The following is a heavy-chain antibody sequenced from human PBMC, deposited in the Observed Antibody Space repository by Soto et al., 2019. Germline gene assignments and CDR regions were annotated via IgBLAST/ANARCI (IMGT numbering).Heavy chain of an antibody. Sequence: EVQLVESGGGLVQPGGSLRLSCAASGFTFSSYWMSWVRQAPGKGLEWVANIKQDGSEKYYVDSVKGRFTISRDNAKNSLYLQMNSLRAEDTAVYYCARDAYSGSYPIDAFDIWGQGTMVTVSS. J-gene: IGHJ3*02. D-gene: IGHD1-26*01. CDR3: ARDAYSGSYPIDAFDI. V-gene: IGHV3-7*05. CDR2: IKQDGSEK. CDR1: GFTFSSYW.